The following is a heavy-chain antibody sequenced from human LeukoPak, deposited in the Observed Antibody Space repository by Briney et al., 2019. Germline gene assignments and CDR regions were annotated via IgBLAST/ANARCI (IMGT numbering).Heavy chain of an antibody. Sequence: GGSLRLSCAASGLTFSQYGMHWVRQAPGKGLEWVADISYDGSNKYYTVPVKGRLTISRDNSKSTLYLQMNSLRAEDTARYYCAKAPGGQGGQFLGRNDYWVQGTLVTVSS. D-gene: IGHD1-14*01. V-gene: IGHV3-30*18. CDR2: ISYDGSNK. CDR3: AKAPGGQGGQFLGRNDY. CDR1: GLTFSQYG. J-gene: IGHJ4*02.